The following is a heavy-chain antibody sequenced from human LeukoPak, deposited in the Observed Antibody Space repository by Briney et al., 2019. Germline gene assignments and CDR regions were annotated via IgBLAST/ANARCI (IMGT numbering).Heavy chain of an antibody. CDR3: ARNTYCGGDCYSRWDGWFDP. Sequence: PGGSLRLSCAASGFTFSDYYMSWIRQAPGKGLEWVSYISSSGSTIYYADSVKGRFTISRDNAKNSLYLQMNSLRAEDTAVYYCARNTYCGGDCYSRWDGWFDPWGQGTLVTVSS. V-gene: IGHV3-11*01. CDR1: GFTFSDYY. J-gene: IGHJ5*02. D-gene: IGHD2-21*02. CDR2: ISSSGSTI.